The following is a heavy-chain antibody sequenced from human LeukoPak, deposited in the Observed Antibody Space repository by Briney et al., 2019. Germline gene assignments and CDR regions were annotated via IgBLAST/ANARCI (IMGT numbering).Heavy chain of an antibody. J-gene: IGHJ4*02. CDR2: INPNSGGT. CDR1: GYTFTGYY. CDR3: ARSIESSWHY. V-gene: IGHV1-2*02. D-gene: IGHD6-13*01. Sequence: ASVTVSCKASGYTFTGYYMHWVRQAPGQGLEWMGWINPNSGGTNYAQKFQGRVTMTRDTSISTAYMELSRLRSDDTAVYYCARSIESSWHYWGQGTLVTVSS.